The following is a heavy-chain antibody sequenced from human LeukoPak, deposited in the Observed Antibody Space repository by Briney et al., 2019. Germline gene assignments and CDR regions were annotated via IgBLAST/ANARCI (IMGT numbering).Heavy chain of an antibody. CDR1: GGTFHSYL. CDR2: IVPIIGTA. J-gene: IGHJ4*02. CDR3: ARDQLPSCLVGICYSGDY. V-gene: IGHV1-69*13. Sequence: SVKVSCKSSGGTFHSYLVTRVRQAPGQGLEWMGGIVPIIGTANYAQKFQGRVTITADDSTSTAYMELRSLRSEDTAIYYCARDQLPSCLVGICYSGDYWGQGTLVTVTS. D-gene: IGHD2-15*01.